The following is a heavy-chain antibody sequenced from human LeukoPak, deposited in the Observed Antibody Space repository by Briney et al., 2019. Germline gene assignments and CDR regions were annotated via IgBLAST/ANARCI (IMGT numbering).Heavy chain of an antibody. CDR3: ARENRDPVVGATLSFDY. CDR2: ISSSSSYI. Sequence: GGSLRLSCAASGFTFSSYSMNWVRQAPGKGLEWVSSISSSSSYIYYADSVKGRFTISRDNAKNSLYLQMNSLRAEDTAVYYCARENRDPVVGATLSFDYWGQGTLVTVSS. D-gene: IGHD1-26*01. V-gene: IGHV3-21*01. CDR1: GFTFSSYS. J-gene: IGHJ4*02.